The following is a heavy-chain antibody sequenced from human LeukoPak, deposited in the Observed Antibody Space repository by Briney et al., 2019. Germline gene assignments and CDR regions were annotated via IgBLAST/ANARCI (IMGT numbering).Heavy chain of an antibody. J-gene: IGHJ4*02. V-gene: IGHV1-18*01. CDR2: ISAYNGNT. CDR3: ARDLRKLVVAATTGFDY. D-gene: IGHD2-15*01. CDR1: GYTFTSYG. Sequence: GASVKVSCKASGYTFTSYGISWVRQAPGQGLEWMGWISAYNGNTNYAQKLQGRVTMTTDTFTSTAYMELRSLRSDDTAVYYCARDLRKLVVAATTGFDYWGQGTLVTVSS.